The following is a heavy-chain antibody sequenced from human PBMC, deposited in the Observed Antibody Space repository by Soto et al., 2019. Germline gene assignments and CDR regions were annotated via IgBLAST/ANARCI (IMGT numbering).Heavy chain of an antibody. Sequence: GASVKVSCKASGGTFSSYAISWVRQAPGQGLEWMGGIIPIFGTANYAQKFQGRVTITADKSTSTAYMELSSLRSEDTAVYYCARPYGSGSYYNGNYYYGMDVWGQGTTFTVSS. CDR3: ARPYGSGSYYNGNYYYGMDV. J-gene: IGHJ6*02. CDR1: GGTFSSYA. D-gene: IGHD3-10*01. CDR2: IIPIFGTA. V-gene: IGHV1-69*06.